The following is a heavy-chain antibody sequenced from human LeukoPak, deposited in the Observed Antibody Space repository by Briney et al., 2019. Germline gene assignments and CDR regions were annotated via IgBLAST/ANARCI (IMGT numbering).Heavy chain of an antibody. CDR2: IWYDGSNK. Sequence: GGSLRLSCAASGFTLSSYGMHWVRQAPGKGLEWVAVIWYDGSNKEYADSVKGRFTISRDNSKNTLYLEMNSLRAEDTAVYYCASVGHTYYYDSSGYRWGQGTLVTVSS. V-gene: IGHV3-33*01. D-gene: IGHD3-22*01. CDR3: ASVGHTYYYDSSGYR. CDR1: GFTLSSYG. J-gene: IGHJ4*02.